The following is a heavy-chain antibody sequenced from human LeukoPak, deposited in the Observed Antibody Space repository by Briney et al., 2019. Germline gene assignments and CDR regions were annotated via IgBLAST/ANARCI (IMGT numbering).Heavy chain of an antibody. J-gene: IGHJ6*02. Sequence: ASVKVSCKASGGTFSSYAISWVRQAPGQGLEWMGGIIPIFGTANYAQKFQGRVTITADESTSTAYMELSSLRSEDTAVYYCARARDYYDSSGHYYYYGMDVWGQGTTVTASS. CDR2: IIPIFGTA. CDR1: GGTFSSYA. D-gene: IGHD3-22*01. V-gene: IGHV1-69*13. CDR3: ARARDYYDSSGHYYYYGMDV.